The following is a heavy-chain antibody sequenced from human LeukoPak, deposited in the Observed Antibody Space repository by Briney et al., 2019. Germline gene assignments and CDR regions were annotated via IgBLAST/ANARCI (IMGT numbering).Heavy chain of an antibody. CDR2: ISGSGGST. CDR1: GFTFSSYA. CDR3: AKALGLSSGGYRVLVASSGGLDY. J-gene: IGHJ4*02. V-gene: IGHV3-23*01. Sequence: GGSLRLSCAASGFTFSSYAMSWVRQAPGKGLEWVSAISGSGGSTYYADSVKGRFTISRDNSKNTLYLQMNSLRAEDTAVYYCAKALGLSSGGYRVLVASSGGLDYWGKGTLFTVSS. D-gene: IGHD6-19*01.